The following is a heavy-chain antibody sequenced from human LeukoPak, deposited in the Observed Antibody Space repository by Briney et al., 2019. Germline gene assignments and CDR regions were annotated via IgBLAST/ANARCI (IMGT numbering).Heavy chain of an antibody. CDR2: IYTSGST. D-gene: IGHD3-3*01. CDR3: ARDTIWYYMDV. J-gene: IGHJ6*03. CDR1: GGSISSGSYY. V-gene: IGHV4-61*02. Sequence: SETMSLTCTVSGGSISSGSYYWSWIRQPAGKGLEWIGRIYTSGSTNYNPSLKSRATISLDTSKNQFSLKLSSVTAADTAVYYCARDTIWYYMDVWGKGTTVTVSS.